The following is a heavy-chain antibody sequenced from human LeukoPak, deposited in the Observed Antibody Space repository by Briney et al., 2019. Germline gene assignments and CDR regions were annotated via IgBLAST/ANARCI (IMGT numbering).Heavy chain of an antibody. V-gene: IGHV1-69*05. CDR1: GGTFSSYA. D-gene: IGHD5-12*01. CDR3: ARGFISSGYDIPYYYYYMDV. Sequence: GASVKVSCKASGGTFSSYAISWVRQAPGQGLEWMGRIIPIFGTANYAQKFQGRVTITTDESTSTAYMELSSLRSEDTAVYYCARGFISSGYDIPYYYYYMDVWGKGTTVTVSS. CDR2: IIPIFGTA. J-gene: IGHJ6*03.